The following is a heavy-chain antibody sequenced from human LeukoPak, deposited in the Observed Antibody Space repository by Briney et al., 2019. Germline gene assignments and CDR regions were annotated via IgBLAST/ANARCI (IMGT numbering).Heavy chain of an antibody. V-gene: IGHV4-39*07. CDR1: GGSISSSSYY. CDR2: IYYSGST. J-gene: IGHJ4*02. Sequence: SETLSLTCTVSGGSISSSSYYWGWIRQPPGKGLEWIGSIYYSGSTYYNPSLKSRVTISVDTSKNQFSLKLSSVTAADTAVYYCASADWNYCSSTSCQRGFKWELPHYWGQGTLVTVSS. D-gene: IGHD2-2*01. CDR3: ASADWNYCSSTSCQRGFKWELPHY.